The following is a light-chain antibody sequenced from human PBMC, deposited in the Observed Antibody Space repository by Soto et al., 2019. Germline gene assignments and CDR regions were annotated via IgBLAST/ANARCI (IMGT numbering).Light chain of an antibody. CDR3: QTWATGIRV. CDR2: LNSDGSH. Sequence: QLVLTQSPSASASLGASVNLTCTLSSGHNTYAITWHQQQPEKGPRYLMKLNSDGSHSKGDGISDRFSGSSSGAERYLTIPSLQSEDEADYYCQTWATGIRVFGTGTKLTVL. J-gene: IGLJ1*01. CDR1: SGHNTYA. V-gene: IGLV4-69*01.